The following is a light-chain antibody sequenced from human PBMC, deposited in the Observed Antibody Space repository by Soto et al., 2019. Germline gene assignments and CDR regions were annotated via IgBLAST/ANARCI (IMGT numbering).Light chain of an antibody. CDR1: SSDVGSYNL. Sequence: QSALTQPASVSGSPGQSITISCTGTSSDVGSYNLVSWFQQHPGKAPKLMIYEDSKRPPGVSNRFSGSKSGNTASLTISGLQAEDESDYYCCSYAGSTTFVFGGGTQLTVL. J-gene: IGLJ2*01. V-gene: IGLV2-23*02. CDR3: CSYAGSTTFV. CDR2: EDS.